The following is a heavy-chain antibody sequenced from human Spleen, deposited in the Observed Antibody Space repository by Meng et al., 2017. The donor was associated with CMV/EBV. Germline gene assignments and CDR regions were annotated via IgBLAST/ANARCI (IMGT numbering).Heavy chain of an antibody. V-gene: IGHV4-34*01. Sequence: SFSGYYWSWIRQPPGKGLEWIGEINHSGSTNYNPSLKSRVTISVDTSKNQFSLKLSSVTAADTAVYYCARHISRGGYPYYYYYGMDVWGQGTTVTVSS. CDR2: INHSGST. J-gene: IGHJ6*02. CDR1: SFSGYY. D-gene: IGHD3-22*01. CDR3: ARHISRGGYPYYYYYGMDV.